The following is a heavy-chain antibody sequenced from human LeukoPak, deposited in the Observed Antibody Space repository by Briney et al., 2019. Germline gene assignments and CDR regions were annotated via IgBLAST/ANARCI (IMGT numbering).Heavy chain of an antibody. V-gene: IGHV2-26*02. Sequence: QTLSLTCTVSGGSISSGGYYWSWIRQPPGKALEWLAHIFSNDEKSYSTSLKSRLTISKDTSKSQVVLTMTNMDPVDTATYYCARTRRTEQSYCTNGVCRGGFNWFDPWGQGTLVTVSS. CDR2: IFSNDEK. CDR3: ARTRRTEQSYCTNGVCRGGFNWFDP. CDR1: GGSISSGGYY. J-gene: IGHJ5*02. D-gene: IGHD2-8*01.